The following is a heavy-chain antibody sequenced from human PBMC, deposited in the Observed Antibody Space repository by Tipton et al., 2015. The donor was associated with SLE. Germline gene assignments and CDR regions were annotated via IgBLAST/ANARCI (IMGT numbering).Heavy chain of an antibody. CDR3: ARGSIAARPGALDI. D-gene: IGHD6-6*01. V-gene: IGHV3-7*04. J-gene: IGHJ3*02. Sequence: GRFTISRDNAKNSLYLQMNSLRAEDTAVYYCARGSIAARPGALDIWGQGTMVTVSS.